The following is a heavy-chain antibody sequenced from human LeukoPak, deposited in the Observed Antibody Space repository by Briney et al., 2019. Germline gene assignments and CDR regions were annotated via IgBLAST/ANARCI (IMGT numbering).Heavy chain of an antibody. CDR3: ARGVVIAPQTFDY. J-gene: IGHJ4*02. CDR1: GESISGFY. Sequence: PSETLFLTCTVSGESISGFYWNWIRQPPGKGLEWIGYIYYSGSTNYNPSLKSRVTISVDTSKNQFSLKLSSVTAADTAVYYCARGVVIAPQTFDYWGQGTLVTVSS. CDR2: IYYSGST. D-gene: IGHD2-21*01. V-gene: IGHV4-59*01.